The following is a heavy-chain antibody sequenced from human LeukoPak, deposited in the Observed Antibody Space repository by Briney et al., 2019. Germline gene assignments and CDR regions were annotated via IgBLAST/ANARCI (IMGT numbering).Heavy chain of an antibody. CDR2: INHSGST. Sequence: KTGGSLGLSCAASGFTFSSYSMNWVRQAPGKGLEWIGEINHSGSTNYNPSLKSRVTISVDTSKNQFSLKLSSVTAADTAVYYCSRGTNTMALVWFDPWGQGTLVTLSS. D-gene: IGHD3-10*01. V-gene: IGHV4-34*01. J-gene: IGHJ5*02. CDR3: SRGTNTMALVWFDP. CDR1: GFTFSSYS.